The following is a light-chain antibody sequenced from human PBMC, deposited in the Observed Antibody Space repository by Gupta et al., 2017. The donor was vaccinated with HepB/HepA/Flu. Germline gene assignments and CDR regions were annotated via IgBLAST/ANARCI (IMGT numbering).Light chain of an antibody. V-gene: IGKV3-11*01. CDR2: DAS. CDR3: QQRSNWPSIT. Sequence: IVLTQSPATLSLSPGERATLSCRASQSVSSYLAWDQQKPGQAPRLLIYDASNRATGIPARFSGSGSGTDFTLTISSLEPEDFAVYYCQQRSNWPSITFGQGTRLEIK. CDR1: QSVSSY. J-gene: IGKJ5*01.